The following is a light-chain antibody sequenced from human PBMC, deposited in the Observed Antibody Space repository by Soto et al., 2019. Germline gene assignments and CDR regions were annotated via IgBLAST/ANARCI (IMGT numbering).Light chain of an antibody. CDR1: QGISSA. CDR3: QQYNNYPRT. J-gene: IGKJ1*01. V-gene: IGKV1D-13*01. CDR2: DAS. Sequence: AIQLTQSPSSLSASVGDRVTITCRASQGISSALAWYQQKPGKAPKLLIYDASNLESGVPSRFSGSGSGTEFTLAISSLQPDDFATYYCQQYNNYPRTFGQGTKVDIK.